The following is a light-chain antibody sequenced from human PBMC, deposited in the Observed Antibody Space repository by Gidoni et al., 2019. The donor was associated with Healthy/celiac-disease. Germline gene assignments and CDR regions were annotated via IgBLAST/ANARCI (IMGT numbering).Light chain of an antibody. J-gene: IGKJ4*01. Sequence: DVQLTQSPSFLSASVGARVTITCRASQYIGSSLAWYQRKSGEAPKFLIYAAATLQSGVPSRFSGSGSGTEFTLTISSLQAEDFATYYCQQLYISPPTFGGWTKVEIK. V-gene: IGKV1-9*01. CDR1: QYIGSS. CDR2: AAA. CDR3: QQLYISPPT.